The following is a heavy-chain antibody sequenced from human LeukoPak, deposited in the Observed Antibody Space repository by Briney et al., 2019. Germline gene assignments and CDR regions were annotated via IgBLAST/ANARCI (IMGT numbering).Heavy chain of an antibody. CDR3: TRGAGWLIDY. J-gene: IGHJ4*02. V-gene: IGHV4-59*01. CDR1: GGSISSYY. D-gene: IGHD3-16*01. CDR2: IYYSGST. Sequence: SETLSLTCTVSGGSISSYYWSWIRQPPGKGLEWIGYIYYSGSTNYNPSLKSRVTISVDTSKNQFSLKLSSVTTADTAVYYCTRGAGWLIDYWGQGILVTVSS.